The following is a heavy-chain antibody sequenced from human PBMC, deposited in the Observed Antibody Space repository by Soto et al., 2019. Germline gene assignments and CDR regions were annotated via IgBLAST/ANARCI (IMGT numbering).Heavy chain of an antibody. J-gene: IGHJ6*02. D-gene: IGHD2-21*01. CDR3: ARRIPFGYGMDV. V-gene: IGHV3-64*01. Sequence: EVQLVESGGGLVQPGGSLRLSCAASGFTFSSYAMHWVRQAPGKGLEYVSAITSNGGNTDYASSVKGRFTISRDNSKNTLYLQMGSLRAEDMAVYYCARRIPFGYGMDVWGLGTTVTVSS. CDR1: GFTFSSYA. CDR2: ITSNGGNT.